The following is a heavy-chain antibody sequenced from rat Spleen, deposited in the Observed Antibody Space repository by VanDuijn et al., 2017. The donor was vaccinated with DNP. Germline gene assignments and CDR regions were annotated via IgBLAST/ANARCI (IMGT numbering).Heavy chain of an antibody. CDR3: TSGYGGPDY. V-gene: IGHV5-7*01. J-gene: IGHJ2*01. Sequence: EVQLVESGGGLVQPGRSVKLSCAASGFTFSDYSMAWVRQAPKEGLEWVATIVYDGSSTFYGDSVTGRFIISRDNAKSTLYLQMDSLRSEDTATYYCTSGYGGPDYWGQGVMVTVSS. D-gene: IGHD1-11*01. CDR2: IVYDGSST. CDR1: GFTFSDYS.